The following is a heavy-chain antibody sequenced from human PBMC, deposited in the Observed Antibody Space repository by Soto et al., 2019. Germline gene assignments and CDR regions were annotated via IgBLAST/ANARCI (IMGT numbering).Heavy chain of an antibody. CDR1: GGTFSSYA. J-gene: IGHJ6*02. V-gene: IGHV1-69*01. Sequence: QVQLVQSGAEVKKPGSSVKVSCKASGGTFSSYAISWVRQAPGQGLEWMGGIIPIFGTANYAQKFQGRVTITADESTGTAYMELSSLRSEDTAVYYCARDPEYSSSSGYYYYYGMDVWGQGTTVTVSS. CDR3: ARDPEYSSSSGYYYYYGMDV. CDR2: IIPIFGTA. D-gene: IGHD6-6*01.